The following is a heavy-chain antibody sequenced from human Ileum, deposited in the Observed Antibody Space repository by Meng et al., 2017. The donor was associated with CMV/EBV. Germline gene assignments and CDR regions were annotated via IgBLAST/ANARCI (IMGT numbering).Heavy chain of an antibody. J-gene: IGHJ6*02. V-gene: IGHV1-2*02. CDR3: STPCGMTDCHSDAFDV. CDR2: INPDSGAT. CDR1: GFTFIGYY. Sequence: ASVTVSCKASGFTFIGYYIHWVRQAPGHGLEWMGWINPDSGATKDAQKFQGRVTMTRDTSNNMVYMELSALTSDDTAIYYCSTPCGMTDCHSDAFDVWGQGTSVTVSS. D-gene: IGHD1-14*01.